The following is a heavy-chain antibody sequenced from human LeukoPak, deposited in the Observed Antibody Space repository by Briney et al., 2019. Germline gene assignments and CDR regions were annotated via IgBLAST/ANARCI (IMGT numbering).Heavy chain of an antibody. Sequence: GGSLSLLWAVSGFPLSDYFMRWIRQAPGRGRGWVSYISSSGSHIYYADPVKGRFTTSRDNAKNSLYLQMNSLRAEDTAVYYCARDQGDSSGYYSYWGQGTLVTVSS. D-gene: IGHD3-22*01. CDR1: GFPLSDYF. V-gene: IGHV3-11*01. CDR2: ISSSGSHI. J-gene: IGHJ4*02. CDR3: ARDQGDSSGYYSY.